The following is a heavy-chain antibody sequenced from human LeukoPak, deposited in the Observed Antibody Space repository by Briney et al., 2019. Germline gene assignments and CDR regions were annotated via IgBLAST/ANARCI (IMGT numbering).Heavy chain of an antibody. D-gene: IGHD6-6*01. Sequence: SETLSLTCTVSGSSIGSSVYYWSWIRQPPGKGLEWISYIYHTGSTSFNPSLKSRVTISIDRSRSQFSLRVNSVTAADTAMYYCASLVGNSSPLLGSYFNYWGQGILVTVSS. CDR2: IYHTGST. J-gene: IGHJ4*02. CDR3: ASLVGNSSPLLGSYFNY. CDR1: GSSIGSSVYY. V-gene: IGHV4-30-2*01.